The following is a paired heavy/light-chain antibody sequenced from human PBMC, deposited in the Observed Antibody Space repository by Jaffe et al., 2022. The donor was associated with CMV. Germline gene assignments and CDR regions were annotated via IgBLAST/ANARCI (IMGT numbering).Light chain of an antibody. CDR1: SSDVGSYNL. CDR3: CSYAGSSTTLV. Sequence: QSALTQPASVSGSPGQSITISCTGTSSDVGSYNLVSWYQQHPGKAPKLMIYEVSKRPSGVSNRFSGSKSGNTASLTISGLQAEDEADYYCCSYAGSSTTLVFGGGTKLTVL. J-gene: IGLJ2*01. V-gene: IGLV2-23*02. CDR2: EVS.
Heavy chain of an antibody. CDR3: ARAGDYYDSSGPYYYYYYMDV. V-gene: IGHV3-33*08. CDR2: IWYDGSNK. Sequence: QVQLVESGGGVVQPGRSLRLSCAASGFTFSSYGMHWVRQAPGKGLEWVAVIWYDGSNKYYADSVKGRFTISRDNSKNTLYLQMNSLRAEDTAVYYCARAGDYYDSSGPYYYYYYMDVWGKGTTVTVSS. D-gene: IGHD3-22*01. J-gene: IGHJ6*03. CDR1: GFTFSSYG.